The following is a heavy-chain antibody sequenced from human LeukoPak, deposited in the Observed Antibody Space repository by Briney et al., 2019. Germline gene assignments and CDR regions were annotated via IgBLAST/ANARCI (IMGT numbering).Heavy chain of an antibody. CDR1: GDSVSSNSAA. V-gene: IGHV6-1*01. Sequence: SQTLSLTCAISGDSVSSNSAAWNWIRQSPSRGLEWLGRTYYRSKWNTDYAVSVKSRITVNPDTSKNQFSLQLNSVTPEDTAVYHCARFLDSTPVATDAFDHWGQGTMVTVSS. D-gene: IGHD2-15*01. CDR3: ARFLDSTPVATDAFDH. J-gene: IGHJ3*01. CDR2: TYYRSKWNT.